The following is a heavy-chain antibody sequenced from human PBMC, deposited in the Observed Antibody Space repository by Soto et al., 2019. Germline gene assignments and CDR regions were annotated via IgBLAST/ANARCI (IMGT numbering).Heavy chain of an antibody. CDR3: ARADYYGSGSYVFDF. J-gene: IGHJ4*02. V-gene: IGHV3-23*01. D-gene: IGHD3-10*01. Sequence: GGSLRLSCAASGFTFSNYAMSWVRQAPGKGLEWVSAMSASGGSTYHAGSVKGRFTISRDNSKTTLYLQLNSLRAEDTALYYCARADYYGSGSYVFDFWGQGTLVTVSS. CDR1: GFTFSNYA. CDR2: MSASGGST.